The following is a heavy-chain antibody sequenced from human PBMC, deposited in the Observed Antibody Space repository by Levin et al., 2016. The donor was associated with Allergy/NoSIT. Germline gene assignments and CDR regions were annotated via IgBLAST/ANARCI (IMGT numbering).Heavy chain of an antibody. D-gene: IGHD3-10*01. CDR3: ARGELWHGDLPYGLDV. J-gene: IGHJ6*02. CDR1: GYTFTTYF. Sequence: ASVKVSCKASGYTFTTYFMHWVRQAPGHGLEWVGTINPSDGTTTYAQKFQGRVTMTRDTSTSTVYMDLSSLGSEDTAVYFCARGELWHGDLPYGLDVWGQGTPVTVSS. V-gene: IGHV1-46*01. CDR2: INPSDGTT.